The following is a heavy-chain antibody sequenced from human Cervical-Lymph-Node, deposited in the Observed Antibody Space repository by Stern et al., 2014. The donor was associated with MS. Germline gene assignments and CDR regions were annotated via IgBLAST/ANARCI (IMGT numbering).Heavy chain of an antibody. CDR1: GFTFEAYA. V-gene: IGHV3-9*01. D-gene: IGHD3-16*02. Sequence: VQLVESGGGLVQPGESLRLSCVASGFTFEAYAMHWVRQLPGKGLEWVSGITRNGGKVGYLDSVKGRFTISRDDAKSSLYLQMNRLRREDTALYYCVIGSHWGPGTMVTVSS. J-gene: IGHJ3*01. CDR3: VIGSH. CDR2: ITRNGGKV.